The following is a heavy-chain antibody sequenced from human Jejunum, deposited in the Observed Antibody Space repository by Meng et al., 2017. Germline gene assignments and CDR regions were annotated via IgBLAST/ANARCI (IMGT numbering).Heavy chain of an antibody. CDR1: GYTFTSHG. D-gene: IGHD2-2*01. CDR2: ISANTGNT. V-gene: IGHV1-18*01. J-gene: IGHJ4*02. CDR3: ARDRFGFSSTSPHDF. Sequence: VQVVQAGAGVKKPGASVKVSCKASGYTFTSHGLSWVRQAPGGGLEWMGWISANTGNTNCAQTFQGRATMTTDTSTSTAYLELRNLRSDDTAVYYCARDRFGFSSTSPHDFWGQGSLVTVSS.